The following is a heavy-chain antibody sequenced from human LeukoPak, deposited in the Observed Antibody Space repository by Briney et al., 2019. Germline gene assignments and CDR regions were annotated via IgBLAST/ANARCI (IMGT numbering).Heavy chain of an antibody. D-gene: IGHD3-16*01. V-gene: IGHV1-2*04. CDR2: INPNSGGT. Sequence: ASVKVSCKASGYTFTGYYMHWVRQAPGQGLEWMGWINPNSGGTNYAQKFQGWVTMTRDTSISTAYMELSRLRSDDTAVYYCATTRGRSTYDYVWGSYHNDYYYYMDVWGKGTTVTVSS. CDR1: GYTFTGYY. J-gene: IGHJ6*03. CDR3: ATTRGRSTYDYVWGSYHNDYYYYMDV.